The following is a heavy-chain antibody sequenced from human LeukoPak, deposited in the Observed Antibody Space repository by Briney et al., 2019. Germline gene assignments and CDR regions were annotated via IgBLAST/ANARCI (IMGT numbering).Heavy chain of an antibody. Sequence: GGSLRLSCAASGFTFDDYAMHWVRQAPGKGLEWVSGISWNSGNIDYADSVKGRFTISRDNAKNSLYLQMNSLRAEDTALYYCAGTYYYDSSGFYPEFFQHWGQGTLVIISS. V-gene: IGHV3-9*01. J-gene: IGHJ1*01. D-gene: IGHD3-22*01. CDR1: GFTFDDYA. CDR3: AGTYYYDSSGFYPEFFQH. CDR2: ISWNSGNI.